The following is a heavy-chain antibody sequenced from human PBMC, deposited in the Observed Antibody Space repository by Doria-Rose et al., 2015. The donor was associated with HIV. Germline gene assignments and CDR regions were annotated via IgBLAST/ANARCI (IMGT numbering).Heavy chain of an antibody. CDR1: GFTVSSNY. D-gene: IGHD6-6*01. J-gene: IGHJ6*02. V-gene: IGHV3-53*01. Sequence: VQLVESGGGLIQPGGSLRLSCAASGFTVSSNYMSWVRQAPGKGLEWVSVIYSGISTYYADSVKGRFTISRDNSKNTLYLQMNSLRAEDAAVYHCARDLPFETGSSSSGMDVWGQGTTVTVSS. CDR3: ARDLPFETGSSSSGMDV. CDR2: IYSGIST.